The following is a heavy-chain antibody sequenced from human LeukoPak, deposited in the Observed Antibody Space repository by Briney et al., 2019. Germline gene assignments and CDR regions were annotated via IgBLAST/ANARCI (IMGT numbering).Heavy chain of an antibody. J-gene: IGHJ4*02. CDR2: LYDDGTT. V-gene: IGHV3-53*01. D-gene: IGHD2-2*01. CDR1: GFTVSRHF. CDR3: ARELLYHYYEY. Sequence: GGSLRLSCEVSGFTVSRHFMSWVRQAPGKGLDWVSGLYDDGTTHYADSVKGRFTIARDTFQNILYLEMNSLRADDTAVYYCARELLYHYYEYWGQGTLVTVSA.